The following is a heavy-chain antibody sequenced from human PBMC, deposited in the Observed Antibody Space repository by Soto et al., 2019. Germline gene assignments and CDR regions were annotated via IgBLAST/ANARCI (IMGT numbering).Heavy chain of an antibody. V-gene: IGHV3-30*18. CDR2: ISYDGSNK. CDR3: AKSIAAEVTGAFDI. CDR1: GFTFSSYG. D-gene: IGHD6-6*01. J-gene: IGHJ3*02. Sequence: GGSLRLSCAASGFTFSSYGMHWVRQAPGKGLEWVAVISYDGSNKYYADSVKGRFTISRDNSKNTLYLQMNSLRAEDTAVYYCAKSIAAEVTGAFDIWGQGTMVTVSS.